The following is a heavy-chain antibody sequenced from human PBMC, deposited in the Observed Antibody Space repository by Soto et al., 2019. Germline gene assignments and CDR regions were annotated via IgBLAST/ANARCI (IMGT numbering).Heavy chain of an antibody. V-gene: IGHV4-31*03. CDR1: GGSINSRGYY. CDR3: ARQSESTGYFYGWFDP. CDR2: IYHSGSI. Sequence: SETLSLTCTVSGGSINSRGYYWTWIRQHPGKGLEWIGNIYHSGSIHFNPSLKSRLTMLVDTSENQFSLKLTSVTAADTAVYYCARQSESTGYFYGWFDPWGQGTLVTVSS. D-gene: IGHD3-9*01. J-gene: IGHJ5*02.